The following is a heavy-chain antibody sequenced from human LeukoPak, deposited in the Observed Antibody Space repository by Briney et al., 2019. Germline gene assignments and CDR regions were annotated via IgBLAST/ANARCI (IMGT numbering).Heavy chain of an antibody. J-gene: IGHJ1*01. D-gene: IGHD2-21*02. CDR2: ISYDGSNK. CDR1: GFTFSSYG. CDR3: AKDSCGGDCYSMEDFQH. V-gene: IGHV3-30*18. Sequence: GGSLRLSCAASGFTFSSYGMHWVRQAPGKGLEWVAVISYDGSNKYYADSVKGRFTISRDNSKNTLYLQMNSLRAEDTAVYYCAKDSCGGDCYSMEDFQHWGQGTLVTVSS.